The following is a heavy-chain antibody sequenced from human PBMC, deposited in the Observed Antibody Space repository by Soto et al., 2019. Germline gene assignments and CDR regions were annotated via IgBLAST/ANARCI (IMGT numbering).Heavy chain of an antibody. J-gene: IGHJ5*02. D-gene: IGHD2-15*01. Sequence: GGSLRLSCAASGFTFSSYAMSWVRQAPGKGLEWVSAISGSGGSTYYADSVKGRFTISRDNSKNTLYLQMNSLRAEDTAVYYCAKDPGDCSGGSCYPNWFDPWGQGTLVTVSS. CDR2: ISGSGGST. V-gene: IGHV3-23*01. CDR3: AKDPGDCSGGSCYPNWFDP. CDR1: GFTFSSYA.